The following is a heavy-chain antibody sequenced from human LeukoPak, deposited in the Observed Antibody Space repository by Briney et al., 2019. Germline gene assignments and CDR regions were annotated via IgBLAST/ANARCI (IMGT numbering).Heavy chain of an antibody. Sequence: GGSLRLSCAASGFTFTSYAMSWVRQAPKKGLEWVSVISASGGSTNYADSVKGRFTISRDNSKNTLYLQMNSLTAEDTAVYYCARESFAARWDWGQGTLVTVSS. J-gene: IGHJ4*02. CDR2: ISASGGST. CDR1: GFTFTSYA. V-gene: IGHV3-23*01. D-gene: IGHD6-6*01. CDR3: ARESFAARWD.